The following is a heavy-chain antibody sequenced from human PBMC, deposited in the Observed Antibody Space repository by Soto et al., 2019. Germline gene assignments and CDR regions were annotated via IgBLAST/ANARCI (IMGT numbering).Heavy chain of an antibody. J-gene: IGHJ4*02. V-gene: IGHV1-69*01. CDR3: ASQRSYYYDSSGYYGY. D-gene: IGHD3-22*01. CDR2: IIPIFGTA. Sequence: QVQLVQSGAEVKKPGSSVKVSCKASGGTFSSYAISWVRQAPGQGLEWMGGIIPIFGTANYAQKFQGRVTITADESTSRAYMELSSLRSEDTAVYYCASQRSYYYDSSGYYGYWGQGTLVTVSS. CDR1: GGTFSSYA.